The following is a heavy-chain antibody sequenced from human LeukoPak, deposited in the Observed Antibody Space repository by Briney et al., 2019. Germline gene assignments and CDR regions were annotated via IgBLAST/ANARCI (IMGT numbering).Heavy chain of an antibody. Sequence: GRSLRLSCAASGFTFSSYGMHWVRQAPGKGLEWVAVISYDGSNKYYADSVKGRFTISRDNSKNTLYLQMNSLRAEDTAVYYCAKDRGSGYYGSLPSDAFDIWGQGTMVTVSS. D-gene: IGHD3-22*01. CDR1: GFTFSSYG. J-gene: IGHJ3*02. V-gene: IGHV3-30*18. CDR3: AKDRGSGYYGSLPSDAFDI. CDR2: ISYDGSNK.